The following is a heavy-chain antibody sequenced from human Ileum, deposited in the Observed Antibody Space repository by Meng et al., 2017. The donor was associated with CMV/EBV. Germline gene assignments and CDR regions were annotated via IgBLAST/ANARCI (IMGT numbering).Heavy chain of an antibody. CDR3: ARGLIGYADC. D-gene: IGHD2-15*01. V-gene: IGHV4-38-2*02. CDR1: GYSISSGYY. J-gene: IGHJ4*02. Sequence: GSLRLSCSVSGYSISSGYYWGWIRQPPGKGLEWIGSIYHSGSTYYNPSLKSRVTISVDTSTNQFSLKLSSVTAADTAVYYCARGLIGYADCWGQGTLVTVSS. CDR2: IYHSGST.